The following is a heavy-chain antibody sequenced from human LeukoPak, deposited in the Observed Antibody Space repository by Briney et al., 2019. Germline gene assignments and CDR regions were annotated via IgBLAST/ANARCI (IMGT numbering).Heavy chain of an antibody. D-gene: IGHD6-13*01. J-gene: IGHJ4*02. Sequence: ASVKVSCKASGYTFTGYYMHWVRQAPGQGLEWMGWINPNSGGTNYAQKFQGRVTMTRDTSISTAYMELSRLRSDDTAVYYCARAAPIAAAGTLWGVFDYWGQGTLVTVS. V-gene: IGHV1-2*02. CDR2: INPNSGGT. CDR1: GYTFTGYY. CDR3: ARAAPIAAAGTLWGVFDY.